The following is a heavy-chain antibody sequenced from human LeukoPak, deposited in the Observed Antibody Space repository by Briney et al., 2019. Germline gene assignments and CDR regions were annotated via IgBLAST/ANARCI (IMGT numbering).Heavy chain of an antibody. CDR2: ISSSGSTI. CDR1: GFTFSDYY. CDR3: ARDRSFGYSYGYSG. Sequence: GGSLRLSCAASGFTFSDYYMSWIRQAPGKGLERVSYISSSGSTIYYADSVKGRFTISRDNAKNSLYLQMNSLRAEDTAVYYCARDRSFGYSYGYSGWGQGTLVTVSS. J-gene: IGHJ4*02. D-gene: IGHD5-18*01. V-gene: IGHV3-11*04.